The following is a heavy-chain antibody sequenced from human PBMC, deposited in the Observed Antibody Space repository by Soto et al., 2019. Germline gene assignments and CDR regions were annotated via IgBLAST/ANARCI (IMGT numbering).Heavy chain of an antibody. Sequence: SGPTLVNPTQPLTLTCSFSGFSLTTGVGVGWIRQPPGKAMEWLAIIYWNDEKLYNPSLKTRLTIPKDTSKNHVILTMTDMDPVDTAIYYCAHSVNMARGPYNYFGPWGQGTLVTVS. V-gene: IGHV2-5*01. CDR1: GFSLTTGVG. CDR3: AHSVNMARGPYNYFGP. D-gene: IGHD3-10*01. CDR2: IYWNDEK. J-gene: IGHJ5*02.